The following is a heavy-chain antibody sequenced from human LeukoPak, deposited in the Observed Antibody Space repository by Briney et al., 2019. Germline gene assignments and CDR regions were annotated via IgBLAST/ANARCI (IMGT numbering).Heavy chain of an antibody. V-gene: IGHV1-2*04. J-gene: IGHJ6*03. Sequence: ASVKVSCKASGYTFTGYYMHWVRQAPGQGLEWMGWINPNSGGTNYAQKFQGWVTMTRDTSISTAYMELSRLRSDDTAVYYCAAPYDFWSGYNYYYYYYMDVWGKGTTVTVSS. D-gene: IGHD3-3*01. CDR2: INPNSGGT. CDR1: GYTFTGYY. CDR3: AAPYDFWSGYNYYYYYYMDV.